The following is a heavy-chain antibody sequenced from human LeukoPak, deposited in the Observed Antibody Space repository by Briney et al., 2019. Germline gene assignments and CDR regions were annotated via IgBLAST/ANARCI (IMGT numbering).Heavy chain of an antibody. J-gene: IGHJ5*02. CDR3: ARGAATDYDYVWGSYRYSHWFDP. CDR1: GYTFTGYY. Sequence: ASVKVSCKASGYTFTGYYMHWVRQAPGQGLEWMGWINPNSGGTNYAQKFQGRVTMTRDTSISTAYMELSSLRSEDTAVYYCARGAATDYDYVWGSYRYSHWFDPWGQGTLVTVSS. D-gene: IGHD3-16*02. V-gene: IGHV1-2*02. CDR2: INPNSGGT.